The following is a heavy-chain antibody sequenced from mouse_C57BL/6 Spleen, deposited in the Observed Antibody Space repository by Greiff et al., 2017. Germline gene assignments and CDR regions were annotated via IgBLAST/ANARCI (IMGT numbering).Heavy chain of an antibody. CDR2: IDPSDSYT. D-gene: IGHD3-2*02. CDR3: ARSGTAQATMDY. CDR1: GYTFTSYW. V-gene: IGHV1-69*01. Sequence: QVQLQQPGAELVMPGASVKLSCKASGYTFTSYWMHWVKQRPGQGLEWIGEIDPSDSYTNYNQKFKGKSTLTVDKSSSTAYMQLSSLTSEDSAVYYWARSGTAQATMDYWGQGTSVTVSS. J-gene: IGHJ4*01.